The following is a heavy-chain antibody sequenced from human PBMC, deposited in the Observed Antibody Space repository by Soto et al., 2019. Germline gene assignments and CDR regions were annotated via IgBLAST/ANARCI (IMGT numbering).Heavy chain of an antibody. J-gene: IGHJ5*02. V-gene: IGHV4-30-4*02. CDR1: GDSIRSGEQY. CDR3: ARGGSYSRWSLAFDP. Sequence: SETLSLTCTVSGDSIRSGEQYWSWIRQPPGKGLEWIGYIYYSGSTYYNPSLKSRVTLSVDTSKNQFSLELSSVTAADTAVYYCARGGSYSRWSLAFDPWGQGTLVTVSS. CDR2: IYYSGST. D-gene: IGHD6-6*01.